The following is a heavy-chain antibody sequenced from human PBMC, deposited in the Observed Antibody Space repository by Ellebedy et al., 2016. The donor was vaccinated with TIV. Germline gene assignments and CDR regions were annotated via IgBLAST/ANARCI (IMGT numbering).Heavy chain of an antibody. CDR2: IYSGGDGGDT. J-gene: IGHJ4*02. CDR1: GFTVSGND. Sequence: PGGSLRLSCAASGFTVSGNDMTWVRQAPGKGLEWVSVIYSGGDGGDTYYADSAKGRFTISRDNSKNTLYLQMKSLRAEDTAVYYCARDAAGNGGKLDYWGQGALVTVSS. V-gene: IGHV3-53*01. D-gene: IGHD4-23*01. CDR3: ARDAAGNGGKLDY.